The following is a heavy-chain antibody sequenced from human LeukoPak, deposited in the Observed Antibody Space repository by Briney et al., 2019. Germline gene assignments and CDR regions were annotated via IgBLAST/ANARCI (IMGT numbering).Heavy chain of an antibody. V-gene: IGHV3-48*04. J-gene: IGHJ6*03. CDR3: ARDPYSGNYGTYYYYYMDV. D-gene: IGHD1-26*01. CDR2: ISSGSTTI. Sequence: PGGSLRLSCAAFGFTFSSYNMNWVRQAPGKGLEWVSYISSGSTTISYADSVKGRFTISRDNAKNSLYLQMDSLGPEDTAVYYCARDPYSGNYGTYYYYYMDVWGKGTTVTISS. CDR1: GFTFSSYN.